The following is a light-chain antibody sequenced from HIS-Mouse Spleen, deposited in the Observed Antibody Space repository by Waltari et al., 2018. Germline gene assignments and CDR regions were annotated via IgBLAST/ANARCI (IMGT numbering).Light chain of an antibody. CDR2: DAS. CDR1: QRVISY. CDR3: QQRSNWPPGLT. V-gene: IGKV3-11*01. Sequence: EIVLTQSPATLSFSPGERATLSSRASQRVISYLAWYQQKPGQPPRLLIYDASNRATGSPARFSGSGSGTDFTLTISSLEPEDFAVYYCQQRSNWPPGLTFGGGTKVEIK. J-gene: IGKJ4*01.